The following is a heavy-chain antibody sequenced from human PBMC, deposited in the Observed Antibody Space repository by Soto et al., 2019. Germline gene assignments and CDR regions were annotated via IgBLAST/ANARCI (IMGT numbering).Heavy chain of an antibody. CDR2: ISSISSYI. CDR1: GFTFSSYS. D-gene: IGHD3-22*01. V-gene: IGHV3-21*01. CDR3: ARGTSPAYYYDSSGYSTPS. J-gene: IGHJ4*02. Sequence: GGSLRLSCVASGFTFSSYSMNWVRQAPGKGLEWVSSISSISSYIYYADSVKGRFTISRDNAKNSRYLQMNSLRAEDTALYYCARGTSPAYYYDSSGYSTPSWGQGTLVTVSS.